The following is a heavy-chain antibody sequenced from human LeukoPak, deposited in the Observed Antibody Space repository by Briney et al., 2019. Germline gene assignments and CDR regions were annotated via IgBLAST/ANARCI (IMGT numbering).Heavy chain of an antibody. J-gene: IGHJ4*02. Sequence: SETLSLTCTVSGYSVSSGFYWGWIRLPPGKGLEWVGIIYHSGNTYYNPSLKSRVTMSLDTSKNQFSLRLTSVTAADTAVYYCASYQGHSGYDSDYWGQGTLVTVSS. CDR2: IYHSGNT. D-gene: IGHD5-12*01. V-gene: IGHV4-38-2*02. CDR1: GYSVSSGFY. CDR3: ASYQGHSGYDSDY.